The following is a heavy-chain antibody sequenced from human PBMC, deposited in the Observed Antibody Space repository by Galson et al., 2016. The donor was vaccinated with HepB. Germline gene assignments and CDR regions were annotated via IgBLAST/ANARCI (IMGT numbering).Heavy chain of an antibody. Sequence: SLRLSCAAAGFTFSSYTLTWVRQAPGQGLEWVSSITGSPLSVFYADSVRGRFTISRDDSKNRLSLQMDSLRAEATAVDYCAKSSEGPLRYSGLDVWGLGTTVTVSS. CDR1: GFTFSSYT. CDR2: ITGSPLSV. D-gene: IGHD4-11*01. J-gene: IGHJ6*02. CDR3: AKSSEGPLRYSGLDV. V-gene: IGHV3-23*01.